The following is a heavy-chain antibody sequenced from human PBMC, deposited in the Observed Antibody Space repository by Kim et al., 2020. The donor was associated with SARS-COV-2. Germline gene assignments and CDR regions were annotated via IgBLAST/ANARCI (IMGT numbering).Heavy chain of an antibody. V-gene: IGHV1-2*06. CDR2: INPNSGGT. CDR1: GYTFTGYY. D-gene: IGHD3-3*01. Sequence: ASVKVSCKASGYTFTGYYMHWVRQAPGQGLEWMGRINPNSGGTNYAQKFQGRVTMTRDTSISTAYMELSRLRSDDTAVYYCARDGHDFWSGYFDRADYYFDYWGQGTLVTVSS. J-gene: IGHJ4*02. CDR3: ARDGHDFWSGYFDRADYYFDY.